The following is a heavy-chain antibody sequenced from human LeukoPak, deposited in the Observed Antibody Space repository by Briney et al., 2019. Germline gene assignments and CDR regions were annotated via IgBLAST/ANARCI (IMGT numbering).Heavy chain of an antibody. Sequence: GGSLRLSCTASGFTFGDYAMTWVREAPGKGLEWVSAISGSGGSTYYADSVKGRFTISGDNSKNTLYLQMNSVRAEDTAVYYCAKDLANYDILTDGYWGQGTLVTVSS. CDR2: ISGSGGST. D-gene: IGHD3-9*01. CDR1: GFTFGDYA. J-gene: IGHJ4*02. V-gene: IGHV3-23*01. CDR3: AKDLANYDILTDGY.